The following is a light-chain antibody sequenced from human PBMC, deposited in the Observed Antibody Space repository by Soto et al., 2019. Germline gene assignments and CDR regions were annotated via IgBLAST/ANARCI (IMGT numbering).Light chain of an antibody. CDR1: QSVSSTY. V-gene: IGKV3-20*01. CDR3: QQYSGSMT. Sequence: EIVLTQSPGTLSLSPGEGATLFCRASQSVSSTYLAWYQQKPGQAPRLLIYGASSRATGIPDRFSGSGSGTDFTLTISRLEPEDFALYYCQQYSGSMTFGPGTRLEIE. J-gene: IGKJ5*01. CDR2: GAS.